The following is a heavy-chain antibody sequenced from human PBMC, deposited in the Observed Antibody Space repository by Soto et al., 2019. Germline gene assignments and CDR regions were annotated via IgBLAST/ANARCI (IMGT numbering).Heavy chain of an antibody. CDR2: SSANNGNT. D-gene: IGHD1-7*01. J-gene: IGHJ4*02. CDR1: GYSFTSSG. V-gene: IGHV1-18*04. CDR3: ARAGASNWNYVSSSS. Sequence: QVQLVQSGAEVKKPGASVKVSCKASGYSFTSSGINWVRQAPGQGLEWMGWSSANNGNTNYAQNFQDRVTMTTDTSTSTAYMELRSLRSDDTAVYYCARAGASNWNYVSSSSWGQGTLVTVSS.